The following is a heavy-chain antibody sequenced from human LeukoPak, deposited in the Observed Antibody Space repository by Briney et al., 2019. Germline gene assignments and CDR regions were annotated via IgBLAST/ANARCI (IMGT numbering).Heavy chain of an antibody. D-gene: IGHD5-12*01. J-gene: IGHJ4*02. CDR3: TTKVIRGNSGDDYDD. Sequence: GGSLRLSCAASGVTFRSYGMHWVRQAPGKGLEWVALILSDGNDKLYGESVRGRFTVSRDDSKSTLYLQMNSLRAEDTAVYYCTTKVIRGNSGDDYDDWGQGTLVTVSS. CDR2: ILSDGNDK. CDR1: GVTFRSYG. V-gene: IGHV3-30*03.